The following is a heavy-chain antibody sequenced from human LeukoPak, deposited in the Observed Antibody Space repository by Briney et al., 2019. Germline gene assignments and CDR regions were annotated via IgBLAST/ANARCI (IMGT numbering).Heavy chain of an antibody. CDR2: IYYSGST. J-gene: IGHJ6*03. V-gene: IGHV4-39*07. CDR1: GGSISSSSYY. Sequence: PLETLSLTCTVSGGSISSSSYYWGWIRQPPGKGLEWIGSIYYSGSTYYNPSLKSRVTISVNTSKNQFSLKLSSVTAADTAVYYWARIRGGYYYYYMDVWGKGTTVTVSS. CDR3: ARIRGGYYYYYMDV. D-gene: IGHD2-15*01.